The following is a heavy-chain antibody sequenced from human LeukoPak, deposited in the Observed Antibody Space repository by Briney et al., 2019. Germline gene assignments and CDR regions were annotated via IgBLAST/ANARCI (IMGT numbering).Heavy chain of an antibody. CDR2: MNPNSGNT. Sequence: GASVKASCKASGYTFTSYDINWVRQATGQGLEWMGWMNPNSGNTGYAQKFQGRVTMTTDTSTSTAYMELRSLRSDDTAVYYCARRPIAAASPYFDYWGQGTLVTVSS. CDR1: GYTFTSYD. D-gene: IGHD6-13*01. V-gene: IGHV1-8*01. J-gene: IGHJ4*02. CDR3: ARRPIAAASPYFDY.